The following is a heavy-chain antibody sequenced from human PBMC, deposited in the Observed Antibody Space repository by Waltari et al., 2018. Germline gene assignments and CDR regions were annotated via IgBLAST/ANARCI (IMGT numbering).Heavy chain of an antibody. CDR2: IYTMGST. CDR1: GGSIRSGSYY. J-gene: IGHJ2*01. CDR3: ARAVVVAATRGWYFDL. D-gene: IGHD2-15*01. V-gene: IGHV4-61*09. Sequence: QVQLQESGPGLVKPSQTLSLTCTVSGGSIRSGSYYWSWIRQPAGKGLEWIGYIYTMGSTNYNPSLRSRVTISVDTSKSQFSLKLSSVTAADTAVYYCARAVVVAATRGWYFDLWGRGTLVTVSS.